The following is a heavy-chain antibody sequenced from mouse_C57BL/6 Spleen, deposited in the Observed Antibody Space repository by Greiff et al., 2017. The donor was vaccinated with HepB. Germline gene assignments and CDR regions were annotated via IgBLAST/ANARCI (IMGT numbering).Heavy chain of an antibody. V-gene: IGHV5-17*01. J-gene: IGHJ3*01. Sequence: EVQLVESGGGLVKPGGSLKLSCAASGFTFSDYGMHWVRQAPEKGLEWVAYISSGSSTIYYADTVKGRFTISRDNAKNTLFLQMTSLRSEDTAMYYCARPGIYYDYAFAYWGQGTLVTVSA. CDR3: ARPGIYYDYAFAY. CDR2: ISSGSSTI. D-gene: IGHD2-4*01. CDR1: GFTFSDYG.